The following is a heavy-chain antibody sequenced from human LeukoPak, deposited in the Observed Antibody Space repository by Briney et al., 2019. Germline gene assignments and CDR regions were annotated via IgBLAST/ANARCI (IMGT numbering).Heavy chain of an antibody. CDR3: ASPRGCCSSTSCYAGDWYFDL. D-gene: IGHD2-2*01. CDR2: ISGSGGST. Sequence: GGSLRLSCAASGFTFSSYAMSWVRQAPGKGLEWVSAISGSGGSTYYADSVKGRFTISRDNSKNTLYLQMNSLRAEDTAVYYCASPRGCCSSTSCYAGDWYFDLWGRDTLVTVSS. J-gene: IGHJ2*01. V-gene: IGHV3-23*01. CDR1: GFTFSSYA.